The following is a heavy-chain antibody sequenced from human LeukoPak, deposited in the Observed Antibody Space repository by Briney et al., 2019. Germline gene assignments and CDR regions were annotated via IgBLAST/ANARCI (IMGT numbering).Heavy chain of an antibody. CDR3: ARVLRSGYSNFDY. Sequence: GGSLRLPCAASGFTFSDYYMSWLRQAPGKGLEWVSYISSSGSTIYYADSVKGRFTISRDNAKNSLYLQMNSLRAEDTAVYYCARVLRSGYSNFDYWGQGTLVTVSS. V-gene: IGHV3-11*01. J-gene: IGHJ4*02. CDR2: ISSSGSTI. CDR1: GFTFSDYY. D-gene: IGHD3-3*01.